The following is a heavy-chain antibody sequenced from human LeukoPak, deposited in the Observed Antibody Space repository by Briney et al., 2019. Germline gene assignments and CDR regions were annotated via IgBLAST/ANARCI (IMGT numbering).Heavy chain of an antibody. CDR2: ISPAGSES. J-gene: IGHJ4*01. V-gene: IGHV3-23*01. D-gene: IGHD4-11*01. Sequence: PGGSLRLSCAASGFTFSTYTMGWVRQSPGKGLGWVSAISPAGSESYYTDSVKGRFTISRSNSQNILYLQMSSLRDEDTAVYFCTKGGPTVRLLDFWGHGTLVTVSS. CDR1: GFTFSTYT. CDR3: TKGGPTVRLLDF.